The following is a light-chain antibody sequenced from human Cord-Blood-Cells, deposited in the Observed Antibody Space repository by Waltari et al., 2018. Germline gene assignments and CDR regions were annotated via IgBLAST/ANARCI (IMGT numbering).Light chain of an antibody. Sequence: DIQMTQSPSSLSASVGDRVPITCRASQSMSSYLNWYQQKPGKAPKLLIYAASSLQSGVPSMFSGSGSGTDFTLTISSLQPEDFATYYCQQSYSTPLTFGGGTKVEIK. CDR1: QSMSSY. V-gene: IGKV1-39*01. CDR2: AAS. J-gene: IGKJ4*01. CDR3: QQSYSTPLT.